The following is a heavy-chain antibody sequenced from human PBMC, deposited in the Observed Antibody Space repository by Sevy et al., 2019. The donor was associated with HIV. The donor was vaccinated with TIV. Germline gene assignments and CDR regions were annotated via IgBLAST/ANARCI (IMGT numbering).Heavy chain of an antibody. D-gene: IGHD3-16*01. J-gene: IGHJ6*02. CDR3: ARDRGVPRTRGSYQYGMDV. Sequence: GGSLRLSCAASGFTFDNNAMYWVRQAPGQGLEWISSISSSSNFVYQADSVKGRFTISRDNAKNSLFLQMNSLTVEDTAVYYCARDRGVPRTRGSYQYGMDVWGQGTTVTVSS. CDR2: ISSSSNFV. V-gene: IGHV3-21*06. CDR1: GFTFDNNA.